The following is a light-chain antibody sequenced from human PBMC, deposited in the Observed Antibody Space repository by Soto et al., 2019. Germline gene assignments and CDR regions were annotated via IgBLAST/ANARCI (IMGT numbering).Light chain of an antibody. J-gene: IGKJ2*01. CDR2: LGS. Sequence: DIVLTQSPLSLPVTPGEPASISCRSSQSLLHSSGYNYLDWYLQRPGQSPQLLICLGSDRASGVPDRFSGSGSGTDFTLTISRLEPEDFAVYYWQQYGSAPYTFGQGTKLEIK. CDR3: QQYGSAPYT. CDR1: QSLLHSSGYNY. V-gene: IGKV2-28*01.